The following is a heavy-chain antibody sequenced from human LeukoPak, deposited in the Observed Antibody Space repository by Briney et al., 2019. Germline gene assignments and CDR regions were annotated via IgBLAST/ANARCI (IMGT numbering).Heavy chain of an antibody. V-gene: IGHV3-30*18. J-gene: IGHJ4*02. CDR3: AKINNYDDY. D-gene: IGHD3-22*01. CDR2: ISPDGNLE. Sequence: GRSLRLSCAASGFTFNIFGIHWVRQAPGKGLEWVAAISPDGNLEYYTESVKGRFTVSRDNSNNMIYLQMNSLRGEDSAVYYCAKINNYDDYWGQGTLATVSS. CDR1: GFTFNIFG.